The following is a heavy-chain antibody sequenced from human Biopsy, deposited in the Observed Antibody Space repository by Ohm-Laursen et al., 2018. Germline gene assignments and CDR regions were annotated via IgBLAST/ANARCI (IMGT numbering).Heavy chain of an antibody. J-gene: IGHJ4*02. CDR1: APSFPSYY. CDR3: ARNTGWYGDLYYVDY. D-gene: IGHD6-19*01. V-gene: IGHV1-46*01. CDR2: INPSGSTT. Sequence: GPSVPVSRQVSAPSFPSYYMHWARQAPGQGPVWMGMINPSGSTTSYPQIFQGRVTMTRDTSKSTVYMELSRLRSADTAVYFCARNTGWYGDLYYVDYWGQGTLVTVSS.